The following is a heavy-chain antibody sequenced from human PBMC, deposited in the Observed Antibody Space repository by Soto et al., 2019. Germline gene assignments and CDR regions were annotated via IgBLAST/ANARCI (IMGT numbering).Heavy chain of an antibody. V-gene: IGHV3-48*01. CDR2: ISSSSSTI. CDR1: GFTFSSYS. J-gene: IGHJ5*02. D-gene: IGHD2-8*01. Sequence: PGGSLRLSCAASGFTFSSYSMNWVRQAPGKGLEWVSYISSSSSTIYYADSVKGRFTISRDNAKNSLYLQMNSLRAEDTAVYYCASHGGYCTNGVCYHNWFDPWGQGTLVIVSS. CDR3: ASHGGYCTNGVCYHNWFDP.